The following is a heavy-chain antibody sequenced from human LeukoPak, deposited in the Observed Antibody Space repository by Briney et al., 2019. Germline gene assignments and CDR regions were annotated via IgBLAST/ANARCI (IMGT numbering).Heavy chain of an antibody. Sequence: GGSLRLSCAASGFTFSSYGMHWVRQAPGKRLEWVAVISYDGSNKYYADSVKGRFTISRDNSKNTLYLQMNSLRAEDTAVYYCAKDFSTGGAFDYWGQGTLVTVSS. D-gene: IGHD4-17*01. CDR1: GFTFSSYG. J-gene: IGHJ4*02. CDR2: ISYDGSNK. V-gene: IGHV3-30*18. CDR3: AKDFSTGGAFDY.